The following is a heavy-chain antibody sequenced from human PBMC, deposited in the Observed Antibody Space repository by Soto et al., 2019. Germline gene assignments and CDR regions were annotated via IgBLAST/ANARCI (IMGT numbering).Heavy chain of an antibody. Sequence: GGSLRLSCTGSGFTFTNAWMSWVRQSPGKGLEWVGRIKSKTDGGTTDYAAPVKGRFTISRADSKNTLYLHMNSQETADTDVYDCTTGRYSEYGDSCFSLLVWGHVTLVTVS. CDR3: TTGRYSEYGDSCFSLLV. D-gene: IGHD4-17*01. V-gene: IGHV3-15*01. J-gene: IGHJ4*01. CDR1: GFTFTNAW. CDR2: IKSKTDGGTT.